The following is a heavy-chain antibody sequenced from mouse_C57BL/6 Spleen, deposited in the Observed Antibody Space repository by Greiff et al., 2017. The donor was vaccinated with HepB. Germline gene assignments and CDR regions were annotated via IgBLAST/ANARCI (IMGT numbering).Heavy chain of an antibody. V-gene: IGHV5-4*01. CDR1: GFTFSSYA. CDR2: ISDGGSYT. J-gene: IGHJ3*01. D-gene: IGHD2-1*01. Sequence: EVHLVESGGGLVKPGGSLKLSCAASGFTFSSYAMSWVRQTPEKRLEWVATISDGGSYTYYPDNVKGRCTISRDNAKNNLYLQMSHLKSEDTAMYYWARDTLYGNYGWFAYWGQGTLVTVSA. CDR3: ARDTLYGNYGWFAY.